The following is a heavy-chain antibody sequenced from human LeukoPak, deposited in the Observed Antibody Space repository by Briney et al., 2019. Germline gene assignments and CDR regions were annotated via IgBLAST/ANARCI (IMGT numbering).Heavy chain of an antibody. Sequence: PSETLSLTCAVYGDSSRGYYWSWIRQSPGKGLEWIAEINLGGSTNYNPSLKSRVTISVDTSKNHFSLKLSSVTAADTAVYYCARVVDTAMHFDYWGQGTLVTVSS. J-gene: IGHJ4*02. CDR2: INLGGST. CDR1: GDSSRGYY. CDR3: ARVVDTAMHFDY. D-gene: IGHD5-18*01. V-gene: IGHV4-34*01.